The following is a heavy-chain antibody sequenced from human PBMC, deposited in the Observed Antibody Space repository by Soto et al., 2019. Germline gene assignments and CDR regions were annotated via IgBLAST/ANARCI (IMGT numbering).Heavy chain of an antibody. Sequence: SVKVSCKASGGTFSSYAISWVRQAPGQGLEWMGGIIPIFGTANYAQKFQGRVTITADESTSTAYMELSSLRSEDTAVYYCANDIAAAGTVYYYYGMDVWGQGTTDTVSS. V-gene: IGHV1-69*13. D-gene: IGHD6-13*01. CDR2: IIPIFGTA. CDR1: GGTFSSYA. J-gene: IGHJ6*02. CDR3: ANDIAAAGTVYYYYGMDV.